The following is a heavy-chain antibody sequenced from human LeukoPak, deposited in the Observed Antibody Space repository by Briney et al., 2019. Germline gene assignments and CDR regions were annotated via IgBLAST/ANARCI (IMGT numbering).Heavy chain of an antibody. V-gene: IGHV1-69*04. CDR3: AKDGYCSGGSCSLGWFDP. CDR1: GGTFSSYA. CDR2: SIPIFGIA. J-gene: IGHJ5*02. D-gene: IGHD2-15*01. Sequence: SVKVSCKASGGTFSSYAISWVRQAPGQGLEWMGRSIPIFGIANYAQKFQGRVTITADKSTSTAYMELSSLRSEDTDVYYCAKDGYCSGGSCSLGWFDPWGQGTLVTVSS.